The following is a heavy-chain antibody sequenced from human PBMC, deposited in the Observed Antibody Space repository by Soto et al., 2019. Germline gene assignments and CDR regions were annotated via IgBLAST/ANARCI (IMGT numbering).Heavy chain of an antibody. Sequence: SVKVSCKASGGTFSSYSISWVRQAPGQGLEWMGGIIPIFGTANYAQKFQGRVTITADKSTSTAYMELSSLRSEDTAVYYCATDSSGMTFNYWGQGTLVTVSS. J-gene: IGHJ4*02. D-gene: IGHD3-22*01. CDR2: IIPIFGTA. CDR1: GGTFSSYS. V-gene: IGHV1-69*06. CDR3: ATDSSGMTFNY.